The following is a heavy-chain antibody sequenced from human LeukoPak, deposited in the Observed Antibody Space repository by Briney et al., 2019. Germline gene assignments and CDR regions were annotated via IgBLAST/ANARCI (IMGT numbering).Heavy chain of an antibody. CDR1: GFTFSSYA. CDR3: AKDGGYCSGGSCYTGGDYFDY. CDR2: ISASGGRT. V-gene: IGHV3-23*01. D-gene: IGHD2-15*01. J-gene: IGHJ4*02. Sequence: GGSLRLSCAASGFTFSSYAMSWVRQAPGKGLEWVSVISASGGRTSYADSVKGRFTVSRDNSKNTLYLQMNSLRAEDTAVYYCAKDGGYCSGGSCYTGGDYFDYWGQGTLVTVSS.